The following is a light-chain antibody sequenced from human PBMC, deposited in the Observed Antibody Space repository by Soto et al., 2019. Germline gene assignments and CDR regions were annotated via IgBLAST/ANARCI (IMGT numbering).Light chain of an antibody. V-gene: IGKV3-11*01. J-gene: IGKJ4*01. Sequence: EIVWTQSPGTLSLSPGERATLSCRASQSLSTYLAWYQQRPGQAPRLLIYDASTRATGIPARFSGSGSGTDCTLTISSLEPEDFAVYYCQQRSAWHLTFGGGTKVEIK. CDR3: QQRSAWHLT. CDR2: DAS. CDR1: QSLSTY.